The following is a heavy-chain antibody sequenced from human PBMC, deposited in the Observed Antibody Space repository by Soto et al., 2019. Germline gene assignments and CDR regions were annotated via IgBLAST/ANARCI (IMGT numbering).Heavy chain of an antibody. Sequence: GGSLRLSCTASGFTFGDYAMSWVRQAPGKGLEWVGFIRSKAYGGTTEYAASVKGRFTISRDDSKSIAYLQMNSLKTEDTAVYYCLSSRIDSSGYFGYWGQGTLVTVSS. CDR2: IRSKAYGGTT. CDR3: LSSRIDSSGYFGY. V-gene: IGHV3-49*04. J-gene: IGHJ4*02. CDR1: GFTFGDYA. D-gene: IGHD3-22*01.